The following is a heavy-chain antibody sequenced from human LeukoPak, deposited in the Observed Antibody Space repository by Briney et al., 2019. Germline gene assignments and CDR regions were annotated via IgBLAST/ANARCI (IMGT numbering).Heavy chain of an antibody. CDR3: AKAQDPTYYYGSGSPLDWFDP. V-gene: IGHV3-23*01. CDR2: ISGSGGST. J-gene: IGHJ5*02. CDR1: GFTFSSYA. D-gene: IGHD3-10*01. Sequence: GGSLRLPCAASGFTFSSYAMSWVRQAPGKGLEWVSAISGSGGSTYYADSVKGRFTISRDNSKNTLYLQMNSLRAEDTAVYYCAKAQDPTYYYGSGSPLDWFDPWGQGTLVTVSS.